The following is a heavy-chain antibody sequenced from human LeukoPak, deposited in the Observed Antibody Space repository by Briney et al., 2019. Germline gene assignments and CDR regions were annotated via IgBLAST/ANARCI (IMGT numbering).Heavy chain of an antibody. J-gene: IGHJ4*02. CDR1: GFTFSSYW. V-gene: IGHV3-74*01. CDR3: ARAGIYDYVWGSYRYVAFDY. D-gene: IGHD3-16*02. CDR2: INSDGSST. Sequence: GGSLRLSCAASGFTFSSYWMHWVRQAPGKGLVWVSRINSDGSSTSYADSVKGRFTISRDNAKNTLYLQMNSLRAEDTAVYYCARAGIYDYVWGSYRYVAFDYWGQGTLVTVSS.